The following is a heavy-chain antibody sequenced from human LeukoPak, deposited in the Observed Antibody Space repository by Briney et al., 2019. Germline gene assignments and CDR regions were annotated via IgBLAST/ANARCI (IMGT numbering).Heavy chain of an antibody. CDR1: GFIFDDYA. Sequence: GGSLRLSCAASGFIFDDYAMHWVRQAPGKGLEWVSGISWNSGSIGYADSVKGRFTISRDNAKNSLYLQMNSLRAEDTALYYCAKVPFGELYRTYFDYWGQGTLVTVSS. CDR2: ISWNSGSI. D-gene: IGHD3-10*01. J-gene: IGHJ4*02. CDR3: AKVPFGELYRTYFDY. V-gene: IGHV3-9*01.